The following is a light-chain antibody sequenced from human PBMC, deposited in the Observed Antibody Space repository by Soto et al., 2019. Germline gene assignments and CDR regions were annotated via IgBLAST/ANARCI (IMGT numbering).Light chain of an antibody. CDR1: SSDVGGYNY. V-gene: IGLV2-14*01. CDR3: SSYTSSNYV. CDR2: DVS. J-gene: IGLJ1*01. Sequence: QSALTQPASVSGSPGQSITISCTGTSSDVGGYNYVSWYQQHPGKAPKLMIYDVSNRPSGVSNRFSGSKSGNTASLTISGLQAEDEADYYCSSYTSSNYVFGTGTSSPS.